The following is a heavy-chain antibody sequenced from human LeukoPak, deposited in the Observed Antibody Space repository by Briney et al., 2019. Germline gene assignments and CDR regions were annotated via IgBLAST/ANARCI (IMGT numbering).Heavy chain of an antibody. Sequence: GGSLRLSCAASGFTFSSNAMSWVRQAPGKGLEWVSAISGSGGSTYYADSVKGRFTISRDNSKNTLYLQMNSLRAEDTAVYYCAKDYYDSSGYPMEVGYYFDYWGQGTLVTVSS. J-gene: IGHJ4*02. CDR2: ISGSGGST. CDR3: AKDYYDSSGYPMEVGYYFDY. D-gene: IGHD3-22*01. CDR1: GFTFSSNA. V-gene: IGHV3-23*01.